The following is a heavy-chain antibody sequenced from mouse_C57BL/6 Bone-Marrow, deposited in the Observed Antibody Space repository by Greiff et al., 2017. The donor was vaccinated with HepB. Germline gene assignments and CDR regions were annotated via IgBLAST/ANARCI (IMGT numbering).Heavy chain of an antibody. CDR1: GFNIKDYY. CDR3: TPYYYGSSYSPWYFDV. D-gene: IGHD1-1*01. CDR2: LDPEDGDT. Sequence: VQLQQSGAELVRPGASVKLSCTASGFNIKDYYMHWVKQRPEQGLEWIGRLDPEDGDTEYAPKFQGKATMTADTSSNTAYLQLSSLTSEDTAVYYCTPYYYGSSYSPWYFDVWGTGTTVTVSS. J-gene: IGHJ1*03. V-gene: IGHV14-1*01.